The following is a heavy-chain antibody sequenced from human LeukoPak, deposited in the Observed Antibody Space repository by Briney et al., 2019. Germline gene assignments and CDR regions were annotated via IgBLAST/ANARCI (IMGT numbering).Heavy chain of an antibody. V-gene: IGHV1-69*05. D-gene: IGHD3-10*01. Sequence: SVKVSCKASGGTFSGYAISWVRQAPGQGLEWMGRIIPIFGTANYAQKFQGRVTITTDESTSTAYMELSSLRSEDTAVYYCARGRGDTAIYWGQGTLVTVSS. J-gene: IGHJ4*02. CDR3: ARGRGDTAIY. CDR1: GGTFSGYA. CDR2: IIPIFGTA.